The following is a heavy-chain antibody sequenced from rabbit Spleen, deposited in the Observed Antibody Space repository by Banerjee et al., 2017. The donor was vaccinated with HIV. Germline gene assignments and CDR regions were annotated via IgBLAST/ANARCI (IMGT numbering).Heavy chain of an antibody. CDR3: ARDLVSVIGWNCNL. Sequence: QSLEESGGGLVKPEGSLKLSCTASGFSFSNKAVMCWVRQAPGKGLEWIGCGNTTTGSTWYASWAKSRITISKTASTAVTLQMTSLTAADTATCFCARDLVSVIGWNCNLWVPGTLVTVS. J-gene: IGHJ4*01. D-gene: IGHD1-1*01. CDR1: GFSFSNKAV. V-gene: IGHV1S40*01. CDR2: GNTTTGST.